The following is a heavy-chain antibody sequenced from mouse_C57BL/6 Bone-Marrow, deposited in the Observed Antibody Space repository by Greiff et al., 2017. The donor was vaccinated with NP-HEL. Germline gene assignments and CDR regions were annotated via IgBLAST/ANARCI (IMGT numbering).Heavy chain of an antibody. CDR1: GYTFISYW. Sequence: QVQLQQPGAELVRPGSSVKLSCKASGYTFISYWMHWVKQRPIQGLEWIGNIDPSDSETHYNQKFKDKATLTVDKSSSTAYMQLSSLTSEDSAVYYCASSSYPYWYFDVWGTGTTVTVSS. J-gene: IGHJ1*03. V-gene: IGHV1-52*01. D-gene: IGHD1-1*01. CDR2: IDPSDSET. CDR3: ASSSYPYWYFDV.